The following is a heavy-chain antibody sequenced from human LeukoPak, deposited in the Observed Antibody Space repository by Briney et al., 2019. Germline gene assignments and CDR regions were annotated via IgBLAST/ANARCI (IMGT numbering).Heavy chain of an antibody. V-gene: IGHV1-2*02. D-gene: IGHD3-16*02. CDR3: ARVDPEYDYVWGRYPQTRLVGAFDI. Sequence: ASVKVSCKASGYTFTGYSMHWVRQAPGQGLEWMGWINPNSGGTNYAQKFQGRVTMTRDTSIGTAYMELSRLRSDDTAVYYCARVDPEYDYVWGRYPQTRLVGAFDIWGQGTMVTVSS. CDR2: INPNSGGT. J-gene: IGHJ3*02. CDR1: GYTFTGYS.